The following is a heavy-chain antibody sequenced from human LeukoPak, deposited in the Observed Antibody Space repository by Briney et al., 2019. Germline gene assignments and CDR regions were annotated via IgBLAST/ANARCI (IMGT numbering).Heavy chain of an antibody. Sequence: PSETLSLTCAVYGGSFSGYYWSWIRQPPGKGPEWVGEINYSGSTNYNPSLKSRVTISLDASTNQFSLKLTSVTAADTAVYYCARVNLLGYCTSGVCPGGGVPFDYWGQGILVTVSS. CDR1: GGSFSGYY. CDR3: ARVNLLGYCTSGVCPGGGVPFDY. D-gene: IGHD2-8*01. J-gene: IGHJ4*02. CDR2: INYSGST. V-gene: IGHV4-34*01.